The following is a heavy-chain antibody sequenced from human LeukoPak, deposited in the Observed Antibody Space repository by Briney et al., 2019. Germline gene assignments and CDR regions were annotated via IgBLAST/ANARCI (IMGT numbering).Heavy chain of an antibody. J-gene: IGHJ6*03. CDR3: ARPGHCGETNCYSDFYYMDV. CDR1: GGTFSNYA. CDR2: IIPVFEKP. Sequence: GASVKVSCEASGGTFSNYAVSWVRQAPGQGLEWMGGIIPVFEKPNYARKFQDRVTITADESTATAYMELSSLTSEDTAIYFCARPGHCGETNCYSDFYYMDVWGKGTTVIVSS. V-gene: IGHV1-69*13. D-gene: IGHD2-21*01.